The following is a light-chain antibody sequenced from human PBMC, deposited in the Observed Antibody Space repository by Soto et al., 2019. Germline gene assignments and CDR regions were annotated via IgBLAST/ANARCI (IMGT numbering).Light chain of an antibody. J-gene: IGLJ1*01. CDR2: DVN. CDR3: VSFAGGTYV. V-gene: IGLV2-8*01. Sequence: QSVLTQPPSASVSPGQSVTVSCTGTSSDVGAYIFVSWYQQHPGKAPKLMVYDVNRRPPGVPDRFFGSKSGNTASLTVSGLQAEDEADYYCVSFAGGTYVFGTGTKVT. CDR1: SSDVGAYIF.